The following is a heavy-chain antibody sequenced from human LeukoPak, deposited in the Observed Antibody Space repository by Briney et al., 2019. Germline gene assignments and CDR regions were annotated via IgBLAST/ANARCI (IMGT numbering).Heavy chain of an antibody. CDR2: VFRTGTA. V-gene: IGHV4-39*01. J-gene: IGHJ4*02. CDR3: ARTRGYSYGS. CDR1: GASISRSTYY. D-gene: IGHD5-18*01. Sequence: PSETLSLTCSVSGASISRSTYYWGWIRQPPGKGLEWIGSVFRTGTAYYNPSLRSRVTVSVDTSKNQFSLKLTSVTAADTAVYYCARTRGYSYGSWGQGTLVTVSS.